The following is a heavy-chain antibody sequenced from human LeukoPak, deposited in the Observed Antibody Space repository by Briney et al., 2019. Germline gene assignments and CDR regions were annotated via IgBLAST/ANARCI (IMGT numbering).Heavy chain of an antibody. D-gene: IGHD3-22*01. Sequence: SVKVSCKASGYTFTSYGISWVRQAPGQGLEWMGGIIPIFGTANYAQKFQGRVTITADESTSTAYMELSSLRSEDTAVYYCARDPDYYDSSGLLAFDIWGQGTMVTVSS. CDR2: IIPIFGTA. V-gene: IGHV1-69*13. CDR3: ARDPDYYDSSGLLAFDI. CDR1: GYTFTSYG. J-gene: IGHJ3*02.